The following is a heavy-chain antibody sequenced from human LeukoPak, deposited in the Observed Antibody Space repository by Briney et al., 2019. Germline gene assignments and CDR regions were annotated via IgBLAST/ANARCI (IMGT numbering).Heavy chain of an antibody. D-gene: IGHD1-26*01. Sequence: GGSLRLSCAASGFTFSSYSMNWVRQAPGKGLEWVSYISSSSSTIYYADSVRGRFTISRDNAKNSLYLQMNSLRAEDTAVYYCSRDPTYYLRYGYFDYWGQGALVTVSS. CDR2: ISSSSSTI. CDR3: SRDPTYYLRYGYFDY. CDR1: GFTFSSYS. J-gene: IGHJ4*02. V-gene: IGHV3-48*04.